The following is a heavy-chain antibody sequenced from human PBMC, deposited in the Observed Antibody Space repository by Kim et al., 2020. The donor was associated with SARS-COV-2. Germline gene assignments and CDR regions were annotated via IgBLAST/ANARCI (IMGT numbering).Heavy chain of an antibody. D-gene: IGHD3-22*01. V-gene: IGHV1-3*01. Sequence: ASVKVSCKASGYTFTTYSMYWVRQAPGQRLEWMGWINAGNGNTQSSQNFQGRVTITRDTSASTAYMELSSLRSEDTAVYYCARVTSGFSDTSGGYFDYWGQGTLVTVSS. J-gene: IGHJ4*02. CDR1: GYTFTTYS. CDR2: INAGNGNT. CDR3: ARVTSGFSDTSGGYFDY.